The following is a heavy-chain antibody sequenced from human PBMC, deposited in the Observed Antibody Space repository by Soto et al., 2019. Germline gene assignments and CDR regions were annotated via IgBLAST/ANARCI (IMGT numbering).Heavy chain of an antibody. CDR3: AREQWGYDS. V-gene: IGHV4-31*03. J-gene: IGHJ4*02. CDR1: GGSISSNGHY. Sequence: QVQLQESGPELVKPSQTLSLTCTVSGGSISSNGHYWTWIRQHPGKGLEWIAYIYYTGNTYYNPSLTSRLSISVDTSKNQFSLELRSVTAADTAVYYCAREQWGYDSWGQGTLVTVSS. CDR2: IYYTGNT. D-gene: IGHD2-15*01.